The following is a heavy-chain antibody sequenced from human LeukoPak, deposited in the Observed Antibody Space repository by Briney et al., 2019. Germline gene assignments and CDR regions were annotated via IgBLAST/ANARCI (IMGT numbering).Heavy chain of an antibody. CDR3: AKDYLLSGNRITMIVVVTHFDY. J-gene: IGHJ4*02. V-gene: IGHV3-21*01. Sequence: KPGGSLRLSCAASGFTFSSYSMNWVRQAPGKGLEWVSSISSSSSYIYYADSVKGRFTISRDNAKNSLYLQMNSLRAEDTAVYYCAKDYLLSGNRITMIVVVTHFDYWGQGTLVTVSS. D-gene: IGHD3-22*01. CDR1: GFTFSSYS. CDR2: ISSSSSYI.